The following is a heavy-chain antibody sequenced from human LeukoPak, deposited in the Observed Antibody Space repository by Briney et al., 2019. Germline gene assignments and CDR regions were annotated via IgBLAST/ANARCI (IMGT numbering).Heavy chain of an antibody. CDR1: GFTFSSYW. D-gene: IGHD5-24*01. CDR3: ARRIQGMAPYYFDY. CDR2: INSDGGST. V-gene: IGHV3-74*01. J-gene: IGHJ4*02. Sequence: PGGSLRLSCTASGFTFSSYWIHWVRQAPGEGLVWVSRINSDGGSTSYADSVKGRFTISRDNAKNTLYLQMNSLRAEDTAVYYCARRIQGMAPYYFDYWGQGTLVTVSS.